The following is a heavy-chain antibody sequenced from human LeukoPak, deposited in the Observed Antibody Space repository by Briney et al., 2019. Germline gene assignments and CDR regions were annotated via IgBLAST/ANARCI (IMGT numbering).Heavy chain of an antibody. CDR1: GGSISSSSYY. J-gene: IGHJ3*02. Sequence: PSQTLSLTCTVSGGSISSSSYYWSWIRQPAGKGLEWIGRIYTSGSTNYNPSLKSRVTISVDTSKNQFSLKLSSVTAADTALYYWASHPSYDFWGAFDIWGQGTMVTVSS. CDR3: ASHPSYDFWGAFDI. CDR2: IYTSGST. V-gene: IGHV4-61*02. D-gene: IGHD3-3*01.